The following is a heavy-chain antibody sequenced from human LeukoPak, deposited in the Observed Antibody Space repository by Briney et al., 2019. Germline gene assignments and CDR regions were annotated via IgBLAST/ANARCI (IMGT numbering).Heavy chain of an antibody. J-gene: IGHJ4*02. D-gene: IGHD4-17*01. Sequence: ASVKVSCKASGYTFTSYYMHWVRQAPGQGLEWMGRIIPILGIANYAQKFQGRVTITADKSTSTAYMELSSLRSEDTAVYYCARGYGVNHYFDYWGQGTLVTVSS. CDR3: ARGYGVNHYFDY. CDR1: GYTFTSYY. CDR2: IIPILGIA. V-gene: IGHV1-69*04.